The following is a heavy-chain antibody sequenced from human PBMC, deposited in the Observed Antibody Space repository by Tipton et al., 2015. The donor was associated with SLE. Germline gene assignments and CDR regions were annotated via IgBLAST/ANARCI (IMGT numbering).Heavy chain of an antibody. V-gene: IGHV4-61*02. CDR3: ARDMQQWGYDY. J-gene: IGHJ4*02. CDR2: IYTSGST. D-gene: IGHD6-19*01. CDR1: GGSISSGSYY. Sequence: TLSLTCTVSGGSISSGSYYWSWIRQPPGKGLEWIGRIYTSGSTNYNPSLKSRVTISVDTSKNQFSLKLSSVTAADTAVYYCARDMQQWGYDYWGQGTLVTVSS.